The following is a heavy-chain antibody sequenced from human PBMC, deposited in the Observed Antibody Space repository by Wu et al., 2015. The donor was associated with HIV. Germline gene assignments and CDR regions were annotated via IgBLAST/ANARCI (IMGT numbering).Heavy chain of an antibody. Sequence: QVQLVQSGAEVKKPGASVKVSCKASGYTFTDYYVHWVRQAPGQGLEWMGWMNPNSGNTGYAQKFQGRVTMTRNTSISTAYMELSSLRSEDTAVYYCATPYGSGSWDGMDVWGQGTTVTVSS. J-gene: IGHJ6*02. D-gene: IGHD3-10*01. CDR1: GYTFTDYY. V-gene: IGHV1-8*02. CDR2: MNPNSGNT. CDR3: ATPYGSGSWDGMDV.